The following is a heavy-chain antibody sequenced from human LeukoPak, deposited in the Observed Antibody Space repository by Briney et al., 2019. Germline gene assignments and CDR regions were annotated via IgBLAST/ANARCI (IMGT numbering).Heavy chain of an antibody. CDR1: GYTFTGYY. CDR3: ARDLVAVAGTIKDAFDI. Sequence: ASVKVSCKASGYTFTGYYMHWVRQAPGQGLEWMGWINPNSGGTNYAQKFQGRVTMTRDTSISTAYMELSRLRSDDTAVYYCARDLVAVAGTIKDAFDIWGQGTMVTVSP. D-gene: IGHD6-19*01. V-gene: IGHV1-2*02. J-gene: IGHJ3*02. CDR2: INPNSGGT.